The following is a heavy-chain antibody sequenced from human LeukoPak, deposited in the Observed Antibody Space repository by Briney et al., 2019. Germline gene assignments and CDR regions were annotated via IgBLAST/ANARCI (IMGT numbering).Heavy chain of an antibody. V-gene: IGHV4-61*02. CDR2: IYTSGST. D-gene: IGHD3-3*01. CDR3: ARDRSGYYIHHVDAFDI. CDR1: GGSISSGSYY. J-gene: IGHJ3*02. Sequence: SETLSLTCTVSGGSISSGSYYWSWIRQPAGKGLEWIGRIYTSGSTNYNPSLKSRVTISVDTSKNQFSLKLTSVTAADTAVYYCARDRSGYYIHHVDAFDIWGQGTMVTVSS.